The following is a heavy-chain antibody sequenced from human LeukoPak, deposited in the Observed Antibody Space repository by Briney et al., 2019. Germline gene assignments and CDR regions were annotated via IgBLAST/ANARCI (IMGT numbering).Heavy chain of an antibody. CDR2: ISYSGNT. CDR1: GGSISNYY. CDR3: ARHSSPKYNWFDP. J-gene: IGHJ5*02. V-gene: IGHV4-59*08. Sequence: PSETLSLTCAVSGGSISNYYWSWIRQPPGKGLEWIGYISYSGNTNSNPSLKSRVTMSLDTSKNHFSLSLSSMTAADTAVYFCARHSSPKYNWFDPWGQGTLVSVSS.